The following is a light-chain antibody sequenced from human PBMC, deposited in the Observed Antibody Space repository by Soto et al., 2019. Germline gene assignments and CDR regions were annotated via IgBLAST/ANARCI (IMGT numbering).Light chain of an antibody. CDR1: SSNIGAGYD. V-gene: IGLV1-40*01. Sequence: QSVLTQPPSVSGAPGQRVTISCTGSSSNIGAGYDVHWYRQLPGTAPKLLIYGNSDRPSGVPDRFSGSKSGTSASLAITGLRSEDEAHYYCAVWDESMTGWVFGGGTKLTVL. CDR3: AVWDESMTGWV. J-gene: IGLJ3*02. CDR2: GNS.